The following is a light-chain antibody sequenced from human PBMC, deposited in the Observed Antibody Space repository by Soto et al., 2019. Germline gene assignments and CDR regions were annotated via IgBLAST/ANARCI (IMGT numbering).Light chain of an antibody. V-gene: IGKV1-39*01. Sequence: DILLTQSPSSLSASVVDSVTITCRASQTTDNYLYWYQQKPGKAPKLLIDAAASLHGGVPSRFTFTTSGTSFTLTISSLQPEDFATYYCHQTCHSPPTFGQGTKVDIK. CDR3: HQTCHSPPT. CDR2: AAA. CDR1: QTTDNY. J-gene: IGKJ1*01.